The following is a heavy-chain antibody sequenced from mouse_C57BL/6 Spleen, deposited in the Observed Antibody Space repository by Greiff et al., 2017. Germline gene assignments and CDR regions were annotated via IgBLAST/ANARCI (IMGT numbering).Heavy chain of an antibody. Sequence: EVHLVESGGGLVKPGGSLKLSCAASGFTFSDYGMHWVRQAPEKGLEWVAYISSGSSTIYYADTVKGRFTISRDNAKNTLFLQMTSLRSEDTAMYYCARKHYGSSYNYAMDYWGQGTSVTVSS. D-gene: IGHD1-1*01. V-gene: IGHV5-17*01. J-gene: IGHJ4*01. CDR1: GFTFSDYG. CDR3: ARKHYGSSYNYAMDY. CDR2: ISSGSSTI.